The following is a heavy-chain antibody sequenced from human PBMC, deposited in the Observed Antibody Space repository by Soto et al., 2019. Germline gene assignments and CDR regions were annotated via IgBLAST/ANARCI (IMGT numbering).Heavy chain of an antibody. CDR3: ARVGWHDDSSGYSNAFDI. J-gene: IGHJ3*02. Sequence: EVQLVESGGGLVQPGGSLRLSCAASGFTFSSYWMSWVRQAPGKGLEWVANIKQDGSEKYYVDSVKGRFTISRDNAKNSLYLQMNSLRAEDTAVYYCARVGWHDDSSGYSNAFDIWGQGTMVTVSS. D-gene: IGHD3-22*01. V-gene: IGHV3-7*03. CDR1: GFTFSSYW. CDR2: IKQDGSEK.